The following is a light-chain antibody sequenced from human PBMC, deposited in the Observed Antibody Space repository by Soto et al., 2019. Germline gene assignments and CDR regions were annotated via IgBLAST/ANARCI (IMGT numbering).Light chain of an antibody. CDR1: QSISSY. CDR3: QQSYSTPYT. Sequence: DIQMTQSPSSLSASVGDRVTITCRSSQSISSYLNWYQQKPGKAPKLLIYAASSLQRGVPSRFSGSGSGTDFTLTISSLQPEDFATDYCQQSYSTPYTFGQGTKLEIK. V-gene: IGKV1-39*01. J-gene: IGKJ2*01. CDR2: AAS.